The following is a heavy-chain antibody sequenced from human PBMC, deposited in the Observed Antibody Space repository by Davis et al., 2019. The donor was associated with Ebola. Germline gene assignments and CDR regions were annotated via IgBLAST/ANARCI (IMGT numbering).Heavy chain of an antibody. Sequence: MPSETLSLTCTVSGGSFSTYYWSWVRQPPGKGLEWVGYIYYSGTTHYNPSLRGRVTISVDTSKKHFSLKLGSVTAADTAVYYCARDYYDSSEYIHYFDSWGQGTLVTVSS. CDR2: IYYSGTT. D-gene: IGHD3-22*01. CDR3: ARDYYDSSEYIHYFDS. V-gene: IGHV4-59*01. J-gene: IGHJ4*02. CDR1: GGSFSTYY.